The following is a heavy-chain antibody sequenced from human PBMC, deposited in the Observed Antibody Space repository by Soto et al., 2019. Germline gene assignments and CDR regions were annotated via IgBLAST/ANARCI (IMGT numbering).Heavy chain of an antibody. CDR2: IIPFFGTA. CDR3: AKSAPMDAGDKYYYDF. V-gene: IGHV1-69*01. D-gene: IGHD4-17*01. CDR1: GGTPSNSA. J-gene: IGHJ4*02. Sequence: QVHLLLQSGAEVKKPGSSVKVSCKASGGTPSNSAISWVRQAPGQGLEWMGGIIPFFGTARYSQKFEDRITITADESTNTVYMDLRSLTSEDTAIYYCAKSAPMDAGDKYYYDFWGQGALVTVSS.